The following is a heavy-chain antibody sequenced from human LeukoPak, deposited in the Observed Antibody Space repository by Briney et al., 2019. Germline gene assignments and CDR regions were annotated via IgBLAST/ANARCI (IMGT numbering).Heavy chain of an antibody. CDR2: IYYSGST. CDR1: GGSISSYY. V-gene: IGHV4-59*12. J-gene: IGHJ6*03. Sequence: SETLSLTCTVSGGSISSYYWTWIRQPPGKGLEWIGYIYYSGSTNYSPSLKSRVTISVDTSKNQFSLKLSSVTAADTAVYYCACYYGSGSYNHYYYYMDVWGKGTTVTVSS. CDR3: ACYYGSGSYNHYYYYMDV. D-gene: IGHD3-10*01.